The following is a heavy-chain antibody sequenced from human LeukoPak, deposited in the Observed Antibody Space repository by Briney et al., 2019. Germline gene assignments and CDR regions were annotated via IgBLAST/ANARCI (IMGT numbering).Heavy chain of an antibody. CDR3: ARGGGDYELDY. J-gene: IGHJ4*02. V-gene: IGHV1-69*04. D-gene: IGHD4-17*01. CDR1: GGTFSSYA. CDR2: IIPILGIA. Sequence: ASVTVSCKASGGTFSSYAISWVRQAPGQGLEWMGRIIPILGIANYAQKFQGRVTITADKSTSTAYMELSSLRSEDTAVYYCARGGGDYELDYWGQGTLVTVSS.